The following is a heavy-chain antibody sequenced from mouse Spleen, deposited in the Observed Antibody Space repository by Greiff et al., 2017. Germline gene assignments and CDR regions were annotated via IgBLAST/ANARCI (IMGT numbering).Heavy chain of an antibody. D-gene: IGHD2-5*01. CDR3: ARVSNYNGFYAMDY. Sequence: GKLVESGGGLVKPGGSLKLSCAASGFTFSSYAMSWVRQTPEKRLEWVATISDGGSYTYYPDNVKGRFTISRDNAKNNLYLQMSHLKSEDTAMYYCARVSNYNGFYAMDYWGQGTSVTVSS. CDR2: ISDGGSYT. V-gene: IGHV5-4*03. J-gene: IGHJ4*01. CDR1: GFTFSSYA.